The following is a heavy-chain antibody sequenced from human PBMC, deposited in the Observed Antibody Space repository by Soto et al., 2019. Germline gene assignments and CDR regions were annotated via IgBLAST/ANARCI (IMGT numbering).Heavy chain of an antibody. CDR2: INPSGGGA. CDR3: ARGRERQIWSLEN. V-gene: IGHV1-46*04. J-gene: IGHJ4*02. CDR1: GFTFSNYY. Sequence: QVQLVQSGAEVRRPGASVNISCKASGFTFSNYYIHWVRQAPGQGLEWLGLINPSGGGATNTRKMQARVTMTRDTITGTVVLELSSLRSEDSAVYYCARGRERQIWSLENWGQGTLVTVSS. D-gene: IGHD1-1*01.